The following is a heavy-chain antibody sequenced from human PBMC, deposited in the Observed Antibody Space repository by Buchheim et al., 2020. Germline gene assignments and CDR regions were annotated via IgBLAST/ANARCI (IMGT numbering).Heavy chain of an antibody. CDR2: IRSKANSYAT. Sequence: EVQLVESGGGLVQPGGSLKLSCAASGFTFSGSAMHWVRQASGKGLEWVGRIRSKANSYATAYAASVKDRFTISRDDSKNTAYLQMNSLKTEDTAVYYCRADSITFGGVIGYFDYWGQGTL. V-gene: IGHV3-73*02. CDR1: GFTFSGSA. D-gene: IGHD3-16*02. J-gene: IGHJ4*02. CDR3: RADSITFGGVIGYFDY.